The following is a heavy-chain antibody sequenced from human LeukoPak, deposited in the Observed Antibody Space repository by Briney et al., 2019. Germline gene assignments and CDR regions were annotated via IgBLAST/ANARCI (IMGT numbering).Heavy chain of an antibody. Sequence: PGGSLRLSCAASGFTFSSYSMNWVRQAPGKGLEWVSYISSSSSTIYYADSVKGRFTISRDNAKNSLYLQMNSLRADDTAVYYCARDSYYYDSSGYNLDYWGKGTLVTVSS. CDR3: ARDSYYYDSSGYNLDY. D-gene: IGHD3-22*01. V-gene: IGHV3-48*01. CDR2: ISSSSSTI. J-gene: IGHJ4*02. CDR1: GFTFSSYS.